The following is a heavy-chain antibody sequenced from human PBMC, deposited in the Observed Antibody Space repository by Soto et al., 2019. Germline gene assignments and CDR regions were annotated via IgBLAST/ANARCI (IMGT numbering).Heavy chain of an antibody. CDR2: MNPNSGNT. Sequence: QVQLVQSGAEVKKPGASVKVSCKASGYTFTSYDINWVRQATGQGLEWMGWMNPNSGNTGYAQKFQGRVTMTRNTSISTAYMELSSLRSEDSAVYYCARDWSGQYSSRWYQPYYYYYYMDVWGKGTTVTVSS. D-gene: IGHD6-13*01. J-gene: IGHJ6*03. CDR3: ARDWSGQYSSRWYQPYYYYYYMDV. CDR1: GYTFTSYD. V-gene: IGHV1-8*01.